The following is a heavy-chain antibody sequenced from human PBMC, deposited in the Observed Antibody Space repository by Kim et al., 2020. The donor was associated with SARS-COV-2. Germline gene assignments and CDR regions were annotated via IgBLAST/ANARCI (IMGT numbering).Heavy chain of an antibody. CDR3: ARLTSSSWTYYYYYYG. CDR2: IYYSGST. D-gene: IGHD6-13*01. Sequence: SETLSLTCTVSGGSVSSGSYYWSWIRQPPGKGLEWIGYIYYSGSTNYNPSLKSRVTISVDTSKNQFSLKLSSVTAADTAVYYCARLTSSSWTYYYYYYG. J-gene: IGHJ6*01. CDR1: GGSVSSGSYY. V-gene: IGHV4-61*01.